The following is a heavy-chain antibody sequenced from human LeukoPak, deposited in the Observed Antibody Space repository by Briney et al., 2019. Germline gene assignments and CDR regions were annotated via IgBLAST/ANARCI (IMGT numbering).Heavy chain of an antibody. CDR3: AKGKAWGPLGYSSSWWDY. Sequence: ASVKVSCKASGGTFSSYAISWVRQAPGQGLEWMGGIIPIFGTANYAQKFQGRVTITTDESTSTAYMELSSLRSEDTAVYYCAKGKAWGPLGYSSSWWDYWGQGTLVTVSS. CDR1: GGTFSSYA. CDR2: IIPIFGTA. D-gene: IGHD6-13*01. J-gene: IGHJ4*02. V-gene: IGHV1-69*05.